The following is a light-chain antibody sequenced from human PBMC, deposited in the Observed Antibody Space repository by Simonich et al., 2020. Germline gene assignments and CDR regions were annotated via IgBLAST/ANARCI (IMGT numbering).Light chain of an antibody. CDR3: AAWDDSLSGPV. J-gene: IGLJ3*02. CDR2: RNN. V-gene: IGLV1-44*01. CDR1: ISNIGSNT. Sequence: QSVLTQPPSASGTPGQRVTISCSGSISNIGSNTVNWYQQLPGTAPKLLIYRNNQRPSGVPDRFFGSKSGTSASRAISGLQSEDEADYYCAAWDDSLSGPVFGGGTKLTVL.